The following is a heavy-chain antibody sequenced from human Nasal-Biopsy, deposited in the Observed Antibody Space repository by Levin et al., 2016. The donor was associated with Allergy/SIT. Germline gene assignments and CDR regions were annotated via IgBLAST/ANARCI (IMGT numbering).Heavy chain of an antibody. Sequence: ASVKVSCKASGYTFTRYVFSWVRQAPGQGLKWMGWISAYNGNTNYAQKLQGRVTMTTDTSTSTVYLDLRSLTSDDTAVYYCASDEDVLRGAYPSDESYGYWGQGTLVTVSS. D-gene: IGHD3-10*01. V-gene: IGHV1-18*01. J-gene: IGHJ4*02. CDR1: GYTFTRYV. CDR2: ISAYNGNT. CDR3: ASDEDVLRGAYPSDESYGY.